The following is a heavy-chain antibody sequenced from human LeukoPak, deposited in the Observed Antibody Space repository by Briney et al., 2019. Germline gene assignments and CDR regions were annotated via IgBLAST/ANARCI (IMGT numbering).Heavy chain of an antibody. D-gene: IGHD5-24*01. CDR2: IIPIFGTA. V-gene: IGHV1-69*06. CDR1: GGTFSSYA. CDR3: ASGREMATISA. Sequence: ASVKVSCKASGGTFSSYAISWVRQAPGQGLEWMGGIIPIFGTANYAQKFQGRVTMTEDTSTDTAYMELSSLRSEDTAVYYCASGREMATISAWGQGTLVTVSS. J-gene: IGHJ5*02.